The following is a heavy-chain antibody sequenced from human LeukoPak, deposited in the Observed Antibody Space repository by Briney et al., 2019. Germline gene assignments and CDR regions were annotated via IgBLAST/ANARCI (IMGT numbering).Heavy chain of an antibody. V-gene: IGHV3-30-3*01. Sequence: GGSLRLSRAASGFTFSSYAMHWVRQAPGKGLEWVAVISYDGSNKYYADSVKGRFTISRDNSKNTLYLQMNSLRAEDTAVYYCARDYVLVPDYWGQGTLVTVSS. CDR2: ISYDGSNK. CDR1: GFTFSSYA. J-gene: IGHJ4*02. D-gene: IGHD3-16*01. CDR3: ARDYVLVPDY.